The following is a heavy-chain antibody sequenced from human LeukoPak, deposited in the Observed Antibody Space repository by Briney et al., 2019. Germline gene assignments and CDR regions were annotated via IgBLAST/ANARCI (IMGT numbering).Heavy chain of an antibody. Sequence: SETLSLTCAVYGGSFSGYYWSWIRQPPGKGLEWIGEINHSGSTNYNPSLKSRGTISVDTSKNQFSLKLSSVTAADTAVYYCARDSAFYYGSGSYHYYYYYYMDVWGKGTTVTVSS. CDR3: ARDSAFYYGSGSYHYYYYYYMDV. V-gene: IGHV4-34*01. CDR2: INHSGST. J-gene: IGHJ6*03. CDR1: GGSFSGYY. D-gene: IGHD3-10*01.